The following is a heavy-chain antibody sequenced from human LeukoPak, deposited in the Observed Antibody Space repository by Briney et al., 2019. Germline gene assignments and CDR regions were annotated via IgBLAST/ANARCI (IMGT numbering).Heavy chain of an antibody. Sequence: PSGTLSLTCAVSGGSISSSNGWSWVRQPPGKGLEWIGEIYHSGSTNYNPSLKSRVTISVDKSKNQFSLKLSSVTAADTAVYYCARGGIAAAGHSYFDYWGQGTLVTVSS. D-gene: IGHD6-13*01. J-gene: IGHJ4*02. V-gene: IGHV4-4*02. CDR3: ARGGIAAAGHSYFDY. CDR2: IYHSGST. CDR1: GGSISSSNG.